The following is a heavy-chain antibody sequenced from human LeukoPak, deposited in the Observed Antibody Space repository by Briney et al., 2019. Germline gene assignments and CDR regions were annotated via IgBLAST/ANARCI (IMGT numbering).Heavy chain of an antibody. CDR1: GYTFTGYY. CDR2: INPNSGGT. J-gene: IGHJ4*02. Sequence: ASVKVSCKASGYTFTGYYMHWVRQAPGQGLEWMGWINPNSGGTNYAQKFQGRVTMTRDTSISTTYMGLSRLRSDDTAVYYCAREGGGIYYSFDYWGQGTLVTVSS. V-gene: IGHV1-2*02. CDR3: AREGGGIYYSFDY. D-gene: IGHD1-26*01.